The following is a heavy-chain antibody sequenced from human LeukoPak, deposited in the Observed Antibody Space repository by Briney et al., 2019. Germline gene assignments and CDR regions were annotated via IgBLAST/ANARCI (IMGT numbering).Heavy chain of an antibody. V-gene: IGHV4-59*08. CDR1: GGSISSYY. J-gene: IGHJ6*02. Sequence: PSETLSLTCTVSGGSISSYYWSWIRQPPGKGLEWIGYIYYSGSTNYNPSLKSRVTISVDTSKNQLSLKLSSVTAADTAVYYCARHRTWNYYYGMDVWGQGTTVTVSS. CDR3: ARHRTWNYYYGMDV. CDR2: IYYSGST.